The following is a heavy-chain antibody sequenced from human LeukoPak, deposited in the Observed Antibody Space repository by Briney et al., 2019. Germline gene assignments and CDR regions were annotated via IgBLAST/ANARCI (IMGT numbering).Heavy chain of an antibody. D-gene: IGHD5-18*01. J-gene: IGHJ4*02. CDR2: IIPIFGTA. V-gene: IGHV1-69*13. CDR3: AREREYSYVFDY. Sequence: SVKVSCKASGGTFSSYAISWVRQAPGQGLEWMGGIIPIFGTANYAQKFQGRVSITADESTSTAYMELSSLRSEDTAVYYCAREREYSYVFDYWGQGTLVTVSS. CDR1: GGTFSSYA.